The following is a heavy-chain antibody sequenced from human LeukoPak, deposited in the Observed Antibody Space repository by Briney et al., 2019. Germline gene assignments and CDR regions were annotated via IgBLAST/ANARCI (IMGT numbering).Heavy chain of an antibody. D-gene: IGHD2/OR15-2a*01. J-gene: IGHJ3*01. CDR3: IKEISRGGFLCSFDGGFDV. CDR2: ISGSSGSI. V-gene: IGHV3-9*01. Sequence: GGSLSLSCAASGFTFDDYAMHWVRQTPGKGLEWVSGISGSSGSISYAGSVRGRFTISRDNARNSLYLRMTSLKVEDTALYFCIKEISRGGFLCSFDGGFDVRGQGTMVTVSS. CDR1: GFTFDDYA.